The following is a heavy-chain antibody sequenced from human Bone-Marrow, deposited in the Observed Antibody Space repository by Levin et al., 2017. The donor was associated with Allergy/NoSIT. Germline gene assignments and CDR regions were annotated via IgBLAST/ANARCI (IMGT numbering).Heavy chain of an antibody. Sequence: PGGSLRLSCAASGFTVSSNYMSWVRQAPGKGLEWVSVIYSGGSTYYADSVKGRFTISRDNSKNTLYLQMNSLRAEDTAVYYCARGPNYDFWSGYRYHYYYYGMDVWGQGTTVTVSS. CDR2: IYSGGST. D-gene: IGHD3-3*01. V-gene: IGHV3-53*01. CDR1: GFTVSSNY. CDR3: ARGPNYDFWSGYRYHYYYYGMDV. J-gene: IGHJ6*02.